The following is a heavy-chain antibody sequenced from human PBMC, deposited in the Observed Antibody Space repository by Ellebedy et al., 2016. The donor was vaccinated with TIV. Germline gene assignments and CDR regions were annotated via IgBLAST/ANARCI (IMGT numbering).Heavy chain of an antibody. CDR2: IKEDGSNK. Sequence: GGSLRLSCAASGFTFSTYWMYWVRQAPGKGLEWVASIKEDGSNKHYVDSVKGRFTISRDNAKNSLYLQMNSLRAGDTAVYYCARHPTLGYGMDVWGQGTTVTVSS. J-gene: IGHJ6*02. CDR1: GFTFSTYW. CDR3: ARHPTLGYGMDV. V-gene: IGHV3-7*01. D-gene: IGHD3-16*01.